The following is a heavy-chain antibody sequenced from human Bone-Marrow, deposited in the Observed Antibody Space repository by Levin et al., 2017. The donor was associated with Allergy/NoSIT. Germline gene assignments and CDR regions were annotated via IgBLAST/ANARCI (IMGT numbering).Heavy chain of an antibody. CDR3: ARPTDYGDNGAWFDP. CDR2: INPSTGRT. D-gene: IGHD4-17*01. Sequence: EASVKVSCKSSGYTFTASFVHWVRQAPGQGLEWMGWINPSTGRTNYAQRFQGRVTMTRDTSISTAYMELSRLRSDDTAVYYCARPTDYGDNGAWFDPWGQGTLVTVSS. CDR1: GYTFTASF. V-gene: IGHV1-2*02. J-gene: IGHJ5*02.